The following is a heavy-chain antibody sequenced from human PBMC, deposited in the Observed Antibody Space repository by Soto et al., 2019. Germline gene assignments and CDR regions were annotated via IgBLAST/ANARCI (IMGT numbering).Heavy chain of an antibody. V-gene: IGHV3-21*01. CDR1: GFTFSSYS. Sequence: LRLSCAASGFTFSSYSMNWVRQAPGKGLEWVSSISSSSSYIYYADSVKGRFTISRDNAKNSLYLQMNSLRAEDTAVYYCARDLSHRTRFDCWGQGTLVTVS. CDR2: ISSSSSYI. CDR3: ARDLSHRTRFDC. J-gene: IGHJ4*02.